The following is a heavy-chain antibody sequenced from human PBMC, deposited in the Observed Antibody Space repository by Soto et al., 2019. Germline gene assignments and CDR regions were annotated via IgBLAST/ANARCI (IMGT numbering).Heavy chain of an antibody. CDR2: INPNSGGT. CDR1: GYTFTGYY. J-gene: IGHJ6*02. V-gene: IGHV1-2*04. Sequence: ASVKVSCKASGYTFTGYYMHWVRQAPGQGLEWMGWINPNSGGTNYAQKFQGWVTMTRDTSISTAYMELSRLRSDDTAVYYCARDIREWLYPRNYYYGMDVWGQGTTVTVSS. D-gene: IGHD3-3*01. CDR3: ARDIREWLYPRNYYYGMDV.